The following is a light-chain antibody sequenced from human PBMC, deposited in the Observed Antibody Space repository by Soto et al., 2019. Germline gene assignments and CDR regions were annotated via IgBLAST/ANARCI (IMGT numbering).Light chain of an antibody. CDR3: ATWDDNVYGPV. Sequence: QSVLTQPPSASGTPGQRITISCSGSRSTIGSNPVQSYRQLPGTAPQLLIYRSDQRPSGVPDRFFGSKSGTSASLTISGLQSEDEADYHCATWDDNVYGPVFGGGTKLTVL. CDR1: RSTIGSNP. V-gene: IGLV1-44*01. CDR2: RSD. J-gene: IGLJ3*02.